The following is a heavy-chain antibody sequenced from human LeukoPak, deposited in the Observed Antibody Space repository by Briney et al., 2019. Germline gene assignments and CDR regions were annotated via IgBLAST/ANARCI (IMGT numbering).Heavy chain of an antibody. J-gene: IGHJ4*02. D-gene: IGHD3-22*01. CDR2: IWYDGNNK. CDR3: ATLPIFVIVVVRSL. CDR1: GFIFSSYG. Sequence: GGSLRLSCAASGFIFSSYGMHWVRQAPGKGLEWVAVIWYDGNNKYYADSVKGRFTISRDNSKNTLYLQMNSLRAEDTAVYYCATLPIFVIVVVRSLWGQGTLVTVSS. V-gene: IGHV3-33*01.